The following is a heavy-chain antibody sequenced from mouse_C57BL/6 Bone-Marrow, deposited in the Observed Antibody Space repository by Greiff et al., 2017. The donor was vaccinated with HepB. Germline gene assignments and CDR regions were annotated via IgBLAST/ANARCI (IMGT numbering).Heavy chain of an antibody. CDR3: AIDAPWFAY. J-gene: IGHJ3*01. CDR1: GYAFSSSW. V-gene: IGHV1-82*01. Sequence: VQLQQSGPELVKPGASVKISCKASGYAFSSSWMNWVKQRPGKGLEWIGRIYPGDGDTNYNGKFKGKATLTADKSSSTAYMQLSSLTSEDSAVYFCAIDAPWFAYWGQGTLVTVSA. CDR2: IYPGDGDT.